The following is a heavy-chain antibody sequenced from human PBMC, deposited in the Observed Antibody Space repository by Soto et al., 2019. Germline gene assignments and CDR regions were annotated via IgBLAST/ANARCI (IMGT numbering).Heavy chain of an antibody. D-gene: IGHD1-1*01. J-gene: IGHJ6*03. Sequence: SVKVSCKASGGTFSSYTISWVRQAPGQWLEWMGRIIPILGIANYAQKFQGRVTITADKSTSTAYMELSSLRSEDTAVYYCARETGTGRYYYYYMDVWGKGTTVTVSS. CDR3: ARETGTGRYYYYYMDV. CDR2: IIPILGIA. CDR1: GGTFSSYT. V-gene: IGHV1-69*04.